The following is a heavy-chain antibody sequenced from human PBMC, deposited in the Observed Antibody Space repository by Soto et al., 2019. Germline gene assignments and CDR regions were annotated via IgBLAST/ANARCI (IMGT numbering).Heavy chain of an antibody. CDR1: GGSISNSNW. V-gene: IGHV4-4*02. D-gene: IGHD1-26*01. CDR2: IYHTGST. J-gene: IGHJ4*02. CDR3: AHRPIVGAAI. Sequence: SETVSLTCGVFGGSISNSNWWTWVRQPPGKGLEWIGEIYHTGSTNYNSSLMSRVAISLDKPNNQFSLKLSSVTAADTAVYYCAHRPIVGAAIWGQGTLVTVLL.